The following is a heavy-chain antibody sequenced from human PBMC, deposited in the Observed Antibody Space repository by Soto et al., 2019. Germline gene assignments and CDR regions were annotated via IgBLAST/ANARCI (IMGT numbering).Heavy chain of an antibody. V-gene: IGHV3-74*01. CDR2: IKSDGSNT. CDR1: GFAFSTYW. Sequence: EVQLVESGGGLVQPGGSLRLSCAASGFAFSTYWMHWVRQAPGKGPVWVSRIKSDGSNTAYADSVKGRFTISRDNAKNTLYLQMNSLRAEDTAVYYCDDLANDYWGQGTLVTVSS. D-gene: IGHD3-16*01. J-gene: IGHJ4*02. CDR3: DDLANDY.